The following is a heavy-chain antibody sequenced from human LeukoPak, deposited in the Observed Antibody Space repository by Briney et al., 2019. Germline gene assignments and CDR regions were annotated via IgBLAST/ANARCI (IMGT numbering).Heavy chain of an antibody. V-gene: IGHV4-38-2*02. CDR1: GYSISSGYY. CDR2: IYHSGST. CDR3: ARDRDYSNSLDY. J-gene: IGHJ4*02. D-gene: IGHD6-6*01. Sequence: PSETLSLTCTVSGYSISSGYYWGWIRQPPGKGLEWIGSIYHSGSTYYNPSLKSRVTISVDTSKNQFSLKLSSVTAADTAVYYCARDRDYSNSLDYWGQGTLVTVSS.